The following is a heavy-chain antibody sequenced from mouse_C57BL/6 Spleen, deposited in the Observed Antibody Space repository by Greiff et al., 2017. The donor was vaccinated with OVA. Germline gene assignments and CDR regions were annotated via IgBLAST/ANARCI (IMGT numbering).Heavy chain of an antibody. V-gene: IGHV1-62-2*01. D-gene: IGHD2-1*01. CDR3: ARHESPRGNSYYLDY. J-gene: IGHJ2*01. CDR1: GYTFTEYT. Sequence: VKLMESGAELVKPGASVKLSCKASGYTFTEYTIHWVKQRSGQGLEWIGWFYPGSGSIKYNEKFKDKATLTADKSSSTVYMELSRLTSEDSAVYFCARHESPRGNSYYLDYWGQGTTLTVSS. CDR2: FYPGSGSI.